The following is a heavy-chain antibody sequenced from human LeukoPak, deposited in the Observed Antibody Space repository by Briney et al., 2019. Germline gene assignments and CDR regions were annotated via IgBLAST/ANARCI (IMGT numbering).Heavy chain of an antibody. D-gene: IGHD3-9*01. V-gene: IGHV3-74*01. Sequence: GGSLRLSCAASGITFSSYWMPWVRQAPGKGLVWVSRINSDGGTTGYADSVKGRFTISRDNAKNTLYLQMNSLRADDTAVYYCARSSDWIFEYWGQGTLVTVSS. CDR2: INSDGGTT. CDR1: GITFSSYW. J-gene: IGHJ4*02. CDR3: ARSSDWIFEY.